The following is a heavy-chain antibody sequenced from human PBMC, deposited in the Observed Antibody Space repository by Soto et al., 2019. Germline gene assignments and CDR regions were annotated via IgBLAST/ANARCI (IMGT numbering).Heavy chain of an antibody. V-gene: IGHV4-39*01. D-gene: IGHD2-15*01. Sequence: SETLSLTCSVSSASLSSSTYYWSWIRQPPGRGPEWIGSIYYSGNTYYKPSLKSRVSISIDTSRNQFSLKLSSVTAADTAVYYCASGIVVVVAAPDAFDIWGQGTMVTVSS. J-gene: IGHJ3*02. CDR1: SASLSSSTYY. CDR3: ASGIVVVVAAPDAFDI. CDR2: IYYSGNT.